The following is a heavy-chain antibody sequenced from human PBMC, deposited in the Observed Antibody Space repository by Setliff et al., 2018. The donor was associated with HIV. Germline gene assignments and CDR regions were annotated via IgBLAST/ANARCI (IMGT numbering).Heavy chain of an antibody. CDR2: IYYSGSS. V-gene: IGHV4-59*08. CDR1: GGSISSYY. D-gene: IGHD3-10*01. CDR3: ARGLPTHYYGPDNWFDP. Sequence: PSETLSLTCTVSGGSISSYYWSWIRQPPGKGLEWIGYIYYSGSSNYNPSLKSRVTISVDTSKNQFSLRVTSVTAADTAVYYCARGLPTHYYGPDNWFDPWSQGTLVTVS. J-gene: IGHJ5*02.